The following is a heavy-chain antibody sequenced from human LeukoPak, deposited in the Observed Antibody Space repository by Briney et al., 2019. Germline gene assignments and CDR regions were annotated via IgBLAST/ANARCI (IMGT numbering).Heavy chain of an antibody. V-gene: IGHV4-59*12. CDR1: GGSTGSYY. Sequence: PSETLSLTCTVSGGSTGSYYWSWMRQPPGKGLEWIGYIYYSGSTNYNTPLKSRVTISVDTSKNQFSLKLSSVTAADTAVYYCARDRSTMMNAFDIWGQGTMVTVSS. D-gene: IGHD3-22*01. J-gene: IGHJ3*02. CDR3: ARDRSTMMNAFDI. CDR2: IYYSGST.